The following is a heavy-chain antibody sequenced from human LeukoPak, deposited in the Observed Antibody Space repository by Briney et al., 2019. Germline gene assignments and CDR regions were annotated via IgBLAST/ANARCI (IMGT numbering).Heavy chain of an antibody. CDR2: INHSGST. Sequence: SETLSLTCAVYGGSFSGYYWSWIRQPPGKGLEWIGEINHSGSTNYNPSLKSRVTISVDTSKNQFSLKLSSVTAADTAVYYCATGTGYYYDSSGEDVWGQGTTVTVSS. CDR3: ATGTGYYYDSSGEDV. J-gene: IGHJ6*02. D-gene: IGHD3-22*01. CDR1: GGSFSGYY. V-gene: IGHV4-34*01.